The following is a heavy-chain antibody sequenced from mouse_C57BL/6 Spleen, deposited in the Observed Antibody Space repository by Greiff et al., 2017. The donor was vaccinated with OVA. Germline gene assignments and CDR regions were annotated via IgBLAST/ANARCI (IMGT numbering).Heavy chain of an antibody. CDR1: GYAFSSYW. CDR2: IYPGDGDT. J-gene: IGHJ2*01. V-gene: IGHV1-80*01. D-gene: IGHD5-1*01. CDR3: AREVIISGTYGCFDF. Sequence: QVQLQQSGAELVKPGASVKISCKASGYAFSSYWMNWVKQRPGKGLEWIGQIYPGDGDTNYNGKFKGKATLTADKSSSTAYMQLSSLTSEDSEVXFCAREVIISGTYGCFDFWGPGTTLPVSS.